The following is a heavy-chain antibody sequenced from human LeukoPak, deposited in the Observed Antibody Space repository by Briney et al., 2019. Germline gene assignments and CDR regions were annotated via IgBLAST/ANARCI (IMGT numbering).Heavy chain of an antibody. Sequence: GGSLRLSCAASGFTFSTFAMHWVRLSPGKGLEWVSSISSSRSYIYYADSVKGRFTISRDNAKNSLYLQMNSLRAEDTAIYYCARAVTVAWSERRPGYYYMDVWGKGTTVTVSS. CDR3: ARAVTVAWSERRPGYYYMDV. CDR1: GFTFSTFA. CDR2: ISSSRSYI. V-gene: IGHV3-21*01. D-gene: IGHD1-1*01. J-gene: IGHJ6*03.